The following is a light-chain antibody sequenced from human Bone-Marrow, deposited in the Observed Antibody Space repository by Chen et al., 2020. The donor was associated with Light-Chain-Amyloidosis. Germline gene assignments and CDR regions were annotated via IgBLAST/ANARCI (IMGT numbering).Light chain of an antibody. Sequence: DIQMTQSPSSLSASVGDRVTITCRASQGISNFLAWYQQKSGKSPRLLIYGASTLHSGVPSRFGGSGSDTDFSLTISSLQSEDRATSFCQKYDTASFTFGPGTKV. CDR3: QKYDTASFT. V-gene: IGKV1-27*01. J-gene: IGKJ3*01. CDR2: GAS. CDR1: QGISNF.